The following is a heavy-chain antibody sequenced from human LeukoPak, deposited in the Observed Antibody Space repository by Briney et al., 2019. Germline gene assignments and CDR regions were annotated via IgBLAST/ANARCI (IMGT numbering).Heavy chain of an antibody. D-gene: IGHD4-17*01. Sequence: ASVKVSCKASGYTFTSYGISWVRQAPGQGLEWMGWISAYNGNTNYAQKLQGRVTMTTDTSTSTAYMELRSLRSDDTAVYYCASAAYGDPALGYWGQGTLVTVSS. CDR2: ISAYNGNT. CDR1: GYTFTSYG. CDR3: ASAAYGDPALGY. V-gene: IGHV1-18*01. J-gene: IGHJ4*02.